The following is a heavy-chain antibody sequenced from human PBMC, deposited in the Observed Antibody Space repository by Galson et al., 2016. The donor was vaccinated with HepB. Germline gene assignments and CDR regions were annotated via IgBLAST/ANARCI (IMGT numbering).Heavy chain of an antibody. J-gene: IGHJ5*02. V-gene: IGHV3-23*01. CDR1: GFTFDNYA. Sequence: SLRLSCAGTGFTFDNYAMSWVRQAPGKGLEWVATISTSGGSVQHADSVKGRFTVSRGKEKVYLQLDSLKDDDTAVYYCAKDAGHDGYELFDLWGQGALVTVSS. CDR3: AKDAGHDGYELFDL. CDR2: ISTSGGSV. D-gene: IGHD5-12*01.